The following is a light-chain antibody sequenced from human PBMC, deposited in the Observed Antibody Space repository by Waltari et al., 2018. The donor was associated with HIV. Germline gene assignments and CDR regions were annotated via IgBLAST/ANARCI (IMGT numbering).Light chain of an antibody. J-gene: IGKJ4*01. CDR3: QQYGSSRLT. Sequence: EIVLTQSPGTLSSSPGKRATLYCRASQSVYSSYFAWYQQKPGQAPRLLIYGASSRATGIPDRFSGSGSGTDFTLTISRLEPEDFAVYYCQQYGSSRLTFGGGTKVEIK. V-gene: IGKV3-20*01. CDR1: QSVYSSY. CDR2: GAS.